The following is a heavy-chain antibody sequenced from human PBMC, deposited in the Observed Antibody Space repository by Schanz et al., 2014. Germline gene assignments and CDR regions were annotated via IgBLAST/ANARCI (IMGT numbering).Heavy chain of an antibody. D-gene: IGHD3-10*01. V-gene: IGHV3-23*04. CDR3: VRDELLWFGEVLSLDY. CDR1: GFTFSTST. J-gene: IGHJ4*02. CDR2: ISASGGDT. Sequence: EVQLVESGGGLVQPGGSLRLSCAASGFTFSTSTMHWVRQAPGKGLEWLSVISASGGDTYYADSVKGRFTISRDNSNKTVDLQMNSLRAEDTALYYCVRDELLWFGEVLSLDYWGQGTLVTVSS.